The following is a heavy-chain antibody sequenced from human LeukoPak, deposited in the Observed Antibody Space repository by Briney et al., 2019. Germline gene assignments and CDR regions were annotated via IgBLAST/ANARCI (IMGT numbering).Heavy chain of an antibody. D-gene: IGHD6-19*01. CDR1: GFTFSSYG. CDR3: TKESSGWYGGLDY. V-gene: IGHV3-30*18. Sequence: PGGSLRLSCAASGFTFSSYGIHWVRQAPGKGLEWVAIISYDGNLKYYVDSVKGRFTISRDNSKNTLYLQMNSLRTEDTAVYFCTKESSGWYGGLDYWGQGIPVTVSS. CDR2: ISYDGNLK. J-gene: IGHJ4*02.